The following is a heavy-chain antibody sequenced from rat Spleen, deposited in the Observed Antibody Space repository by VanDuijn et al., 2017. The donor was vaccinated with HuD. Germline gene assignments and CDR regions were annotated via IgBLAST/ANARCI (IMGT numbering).Heavy chain of an antibody. CDR3: AKISGFPY. CDR2: ISYDGSST. J-gene: IGHJ2*01. Sequence: EVQLVESGGGLVQPGGSLKLSCAASGFTFSNYDMAWVRQAPTKGLEWVATISYDGSSTYYRDSVKGRFTISRDNAKSTLYLQMDSLRSEDTATYYCAKISGFPYWGQGVMVTVSS. V-gene: IGHV5-29*01. D-gene: IGHD4-4*01. CDR1: GFTFSNYD.